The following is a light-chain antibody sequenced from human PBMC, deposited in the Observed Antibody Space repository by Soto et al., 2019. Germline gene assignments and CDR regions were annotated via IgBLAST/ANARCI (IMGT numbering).Light chain of an antibody. J-gene: IGKJ1*01. CDR2: AAS. CDR1: LSLPSRS. V-gene: IGKV3-20*01. CDR3: QQYDYSPRT. Sequence: LVLTQSPGTLSLSPWDRATLSCRASLSLPSRSLAWYQQRPGQAPRVLISAASTRAADIPDRFSGSGSGTDFTLTINRLEPEDFAVYYCQQYDYSPRTFGQGTKVDIK.